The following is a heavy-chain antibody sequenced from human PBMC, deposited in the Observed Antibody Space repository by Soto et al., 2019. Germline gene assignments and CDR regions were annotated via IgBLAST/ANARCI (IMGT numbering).Heavy chain of an antibody. Sequence: GGSLRLSCAASGFTFSSYGMHWVRQAPGKGLEWVAVIWYDGSNKYYADSVKGRFTISRDNSKNTLYLQMNSLRAEDTAVYYCARVEQWLVWERTSPPKITGGPSMDVWGQGTTVTVSS. D-gene: IGHD6-19*01. V-gene: IGHV3-33*01. CDR1: GFTFSSYG. CDR3: ARVEQWLVWERTSPPKITGGPSMDV. J-gene: IGHJ6*02. CDR2: IWYDGSNK.